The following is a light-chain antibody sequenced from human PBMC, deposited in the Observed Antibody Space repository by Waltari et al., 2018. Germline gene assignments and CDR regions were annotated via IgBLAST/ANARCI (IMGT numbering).Light chain of an antibody. CDR3: QQYRNWPPWT. CDR2: DAS. V-gene: IGKV3-11*01. CDR1: QSVGSY. J-gene: IGKJ1*01. Sequence: EIVLTQSPDTLSLSPGERATLSCRASQSVGSYLAWYQQKPGQAPRLLIYDASNRATGIPARFSGSGSGTDFTLTISSLEPEDFAVYYCQQYRNWPPWTFGQGTKVEIK.